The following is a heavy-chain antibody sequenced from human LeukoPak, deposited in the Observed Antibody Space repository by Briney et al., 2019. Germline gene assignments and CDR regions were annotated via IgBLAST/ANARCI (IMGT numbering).Heavy chain of an antibody. Sequence: KSSETLSLTCTVSGGSISSYYWSWIRQPPGKGLEWIGYINYSGSTNYNPSLKSRVTMSVDTSKNQFSLKLSSVTAADTAMYYCAREGCQDYVYFDHWGQGSLVTVSS. CDR2: INYSGST. CDR1: GGSISSYY. V-gene: IGHV4-59*01. D-gene: IGHD4-17*01. CDR3: AREGCQDYVYFDH. J-gene: IGHJ4*02.